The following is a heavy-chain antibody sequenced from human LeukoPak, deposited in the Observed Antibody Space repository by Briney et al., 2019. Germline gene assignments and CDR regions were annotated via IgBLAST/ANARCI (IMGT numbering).Heavy chain of an antibody. J-gene: IGHJ4*02. CDR3: ARGRYDYGDSFDY. V-gene: IGHV3-21*06. CDR2: ISSSSSYI. D-gene: IGHD4-17*01. CDR1: GFTFSSYS. Sequence: GSLRLSCAASGFTFSSYSMNWVRQAPGKGLEWVSVISSSSSYIYYADSVKGRFTISRDNAKNSLYLQMNSLRAEDTAVYYCARGRYDYGDSFDYWGQGTLVTVSS.